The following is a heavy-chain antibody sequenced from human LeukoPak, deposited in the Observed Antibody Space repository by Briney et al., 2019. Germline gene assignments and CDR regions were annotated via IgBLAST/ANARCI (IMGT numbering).Heavy chain of an antibody. D-gene: IGHD1-26*01. CDR2: INHSGST. V-gene: IGHV4-34*01. CDR1: GGSFSGYY. Sequence: SETLSLTCAVYGGSFSGYYWSWIRQPPGKGLEWIGEINHSGSTNYNPSLKSRVTISVDTSKNQFSLKLSSVTAADTAVYYCARRNYSRSYYVIDYWGQGTLVTVSS. CDR3: ARRNYSRSYYVIDY. J-gene: IGHJ4*02.